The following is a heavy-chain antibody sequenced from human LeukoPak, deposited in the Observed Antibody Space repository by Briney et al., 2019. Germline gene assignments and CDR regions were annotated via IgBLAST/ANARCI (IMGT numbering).Heavy chain of an antibody. CDR3: ARDVGYDYVWGSYRYFDS. D-gene: IGHD3-16*02. CDR2: IFHTGST. J-gene: IGHJ4*02. V-gene: IGHV4-59*01. CDR1: GGSISSYC. Sequence: SETLSLTCTVSGGSISSYCWSWIRQLPGKGLEWIGYIFHTGSTHYNPSLRSRVTISVDTSKNQFSLKLSAAATADTAVYHCARDVGYDYVWGSYRYFDSWGQGTLVTVSS.